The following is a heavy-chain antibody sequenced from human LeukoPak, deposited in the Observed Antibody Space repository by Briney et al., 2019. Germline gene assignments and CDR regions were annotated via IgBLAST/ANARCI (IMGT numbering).Heavy chain of an antibody. J-gene: IGHJ4*02. D-gene: IGHD2-21*02. CDR2: IYYSGST. V-gene: IGHV4-59*01. Sequence: PSETLSLSCTVSGGSISSYYWSWIRQPPGKGLEWIGYIYYSGSTNYNPSLKSRVTISVDTSKNQFSLKLSSVTAADTAVYYCARSPHCGGDCYSYYFDYWGQGTLVTVSS. CDR3: ARSPHCGGDCYSYYFDY. CDR1: GGSISSYY.